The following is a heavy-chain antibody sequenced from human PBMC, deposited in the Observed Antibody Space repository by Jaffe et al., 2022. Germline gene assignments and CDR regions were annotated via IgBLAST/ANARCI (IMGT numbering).Heavy chain of an antibody. V-gene: IGHV4-61*02. CDR3: ARVGAATFDY. D-gene: IGHD2-15*01. Sequence: QVQLQESGPGLVKPSQTLSLTCTVSGGSISSGSYYWSWIRQPAGKGLEWIGRIYTSGSTNYNPSLKSRVTISVDTSKNQFSLKLSSVTAADTAVYYCARVGAATFDYWGQGTLVTVSS. J-gene: IGHJ4*02. CDR2: IYTSGST. CDR1: GGSISSGSYY.